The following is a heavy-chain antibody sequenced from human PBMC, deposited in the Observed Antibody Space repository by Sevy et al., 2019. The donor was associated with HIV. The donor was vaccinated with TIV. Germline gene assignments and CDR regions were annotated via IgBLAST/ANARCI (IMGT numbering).Heavy chain of an antibody. Sequence: ASVKVSCKASGYSFTGYYIHWVRQAPGQGLEWMGWINPNSGGTYFAKKFQDSVTMTTDTSVNTAYMELRSLRFDDTAVYYCARMGDYYYSSGYYPLKFWGQGTLVTVSS. CDR3: ARMGDYYYSSGYYPLKF. D-gene: IGHD3-22*01. CDR2: INPNSGGT. V-gene: IGHV1-2*02. CDR1: GYSFTGYY. J-gene: IGHJ4*02.